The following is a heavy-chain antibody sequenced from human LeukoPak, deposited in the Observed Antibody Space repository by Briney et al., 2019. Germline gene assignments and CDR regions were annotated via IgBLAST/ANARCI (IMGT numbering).Heavy chain of an antibody. CDR3: ARDQVKGYFDY. CDR1: GGSISSYY. V-gene: IGHV4-59*01. CDR2: IYYSGST. D-gene: IGHD2-21*01. Sequence: SETLSLTCTVSGGSISSYYWSWFRQPPGKGLEWIGYIYYSGSTNYNPSLMSRVTISVDASKNQLSLKLSSVTAADKAVYYCARDQVKGYFDYWGQGTLVTVSS. J-gene: IGHJ4*02.